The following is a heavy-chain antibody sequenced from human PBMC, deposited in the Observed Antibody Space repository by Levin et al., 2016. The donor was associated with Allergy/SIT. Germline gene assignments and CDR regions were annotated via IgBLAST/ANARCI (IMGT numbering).Heavy chain of an antibody. V-gene: IGHV4-31*03. Sequence: SETLSLTCSVSGGSLTSDGYYWSWIRHLPGKGLEWIGYIHYSGTTYYNPSLRGRLTMTVGTSEKRFSLNLLSVTAADTAVYYCARVFGYSSFPTNYFYYMDVWGKGTTVTVSS. CDR2: IHYSGTT. J-gene: IGHJ6*03. D-gene: IGHD6-19*01. CDR1: GGSLTSDGYY. CDR3: ARVFGYSSFPTNYFYYMDV.